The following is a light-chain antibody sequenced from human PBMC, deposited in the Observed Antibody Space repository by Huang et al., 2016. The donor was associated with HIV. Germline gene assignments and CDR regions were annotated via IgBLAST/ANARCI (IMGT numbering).Light chain of an antibody. CDR3: QQYDDWPPRS. Sequence: EIVMTQSPPTLSASPGERATLSCRASQSVKRLAWYQQRPGQAPNLRVYDVSFRATGTPARFSGSGSGTDFTLTINTLQSEDFALYYCQQYDDWPPRSFGQGTRVDMK. CDR1: QSVKR. J-gene: IGKJ1*01. CDR2: DVS. V-gene: IGKV3-15*01.